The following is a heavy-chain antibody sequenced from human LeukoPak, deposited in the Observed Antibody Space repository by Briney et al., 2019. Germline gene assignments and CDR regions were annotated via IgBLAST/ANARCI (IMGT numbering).Heavy chain of an antibody. CDR1: GVTFSSRG. CDR3: AKTASSSGE. J-gene: IGHJ4*02. V-gene: IGHV3-23*01. D-gene: IGHD6-6*01. CDR2: IINSGEKT. Sequence: PGGSLRLSCAASGVTFSSRGMSLVRQAPGRGLEWVASIINSGEKTYYADSVKARFTVSRDNSQNTLSLEMNSLRVAHSAVYYCAKTASSSGEWGQGTLVTVSS.